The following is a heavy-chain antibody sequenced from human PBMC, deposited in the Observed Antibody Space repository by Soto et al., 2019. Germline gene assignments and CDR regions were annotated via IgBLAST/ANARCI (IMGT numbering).Heavy chain of an antibody. CDR2: IYRSGTT. D-gene: IGHD6-19*01. CDR3: ARHVGVPGTRGFDY. V-gene: IGHV4-4*02. CDR1: GASISDDNW. J-gene: IGHJ4*02. Sequence: QVQLQESGPGLVKPSGTLSLACAVFGASISDDNWWRWVRQPPGKGLEWIGGIYRSGTTNYNSSLESRVTISMDKSRNQISLKLSSVAAADSAIYYCARHVGVPGTRGFDYWGQCTLVTVSS.